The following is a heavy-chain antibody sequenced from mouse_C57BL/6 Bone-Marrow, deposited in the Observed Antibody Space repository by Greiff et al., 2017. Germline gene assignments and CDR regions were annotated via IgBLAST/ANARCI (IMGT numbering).Heavy chain of an antibody. CDR1: GYTFTSYW. D-gene: IGHD1-1*01. V-gene: IGHV1-55*01. J-gene: IGHJ4*01. CDR2: IYPGSGST. CDR3: ARVYYYGSSFYAMDY. Sequence: QVQLQQPGAELVKPGASVKMSCKASGYTFTSYWITWVKQRPGQGLEWIGDIYPGSGSTNYNEKFKSKATLTVDTSSSTAYMQLSSLTSEDSAVYYCARVYYYGSSFYAMDYWGQGTSVTVSS.